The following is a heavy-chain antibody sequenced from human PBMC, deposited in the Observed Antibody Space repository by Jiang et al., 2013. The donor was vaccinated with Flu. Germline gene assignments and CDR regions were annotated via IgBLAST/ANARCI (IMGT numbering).Heavy chain of an antibody. CDR3: ARFNYYDGSGYYPSKGYFDL. V-gene: IGHV2-5*02. CDR2: IYWDDDK. D-gene: IGHD3-22*01. Sequence: KPTQTLTLTCTFSGFSLSTSGVGVGWIRQPPGKALEWLALIYWDDDKRYTPSLKSRLTITKDTSKNQVVLTMTNMDPVDTATYYCARFNYYDGSGYYPSKGYFDLWGRGTLVTVSS. CDR1: GFSLSTSGVG. J-gene: IGHJ2*01.